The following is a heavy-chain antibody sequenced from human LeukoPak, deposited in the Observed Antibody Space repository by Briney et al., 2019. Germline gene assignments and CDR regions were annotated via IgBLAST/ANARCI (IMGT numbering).Heavy chain of an antibody. CDR3: ARRGYNYGPKKTYLHYYYMDV. J-gene: IGHJ6*03. D-gene: IGHD5-18*01. CDR1: GYTFTGYY. Sequence: ASVKVSCEASGYTFTGYYIHWVRQAPGQGLEWMGWINTKSGEINYGQHFQGRVTMTRDTSISTAYMELSRLRADDTAIFYCARRGYNYGPKKTYLHYYYMDVWGTGTTVTVSS. V-gene: IGHV1-2*02. CDR2: INTKSGEI.